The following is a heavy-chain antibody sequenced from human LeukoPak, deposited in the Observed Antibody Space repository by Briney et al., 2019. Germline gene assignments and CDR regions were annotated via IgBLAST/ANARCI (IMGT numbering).Heavy chain of an antibody. J-gene: IGHJ4*02. D-gene: IGHD2-2*01. CDR2: INHSGST. CDR1: GGSFSGYY. CDR3: ARKVGYCSSTSCYPRGFDY. Sequence: SETLSLTCAVYGGSFSGYYWRWIRQPPGKGLEWIGEINHSGSTNYNPSLKSRVTISVDTSKNQFSLKLSSVTAADTAVYYCARKVGYCSSTSCYPRGFDYWGQGTLVTVSS. V-gene: IGHV4-34*01.